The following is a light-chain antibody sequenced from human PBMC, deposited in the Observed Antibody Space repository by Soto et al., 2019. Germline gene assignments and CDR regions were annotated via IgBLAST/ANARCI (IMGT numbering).Light chain of an antibody. J-gene: IGLJ1*01. CDR3: SSYTSSSTDV. CDR1: SSDVGGYNY. CDR2: DVS. V-gene: IGLV2-14*01. Sequence: QSVLTQPASVSGSPGQSITISCTGTSSDVGGYNYVSWYQQHPGKAPKLMIYDVSNRPSGVSNRFSGSKSGNTASLTISGLQADDEADYYCSSYTSSSTDVFGTGTRSPS.